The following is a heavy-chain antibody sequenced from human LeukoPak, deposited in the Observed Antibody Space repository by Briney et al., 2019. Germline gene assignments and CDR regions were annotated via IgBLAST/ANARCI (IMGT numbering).Heavy chain of an antibody. D-gene: IGHD6-13*01. CDR3: ARGAAAGGPHYYYYYYMDV. Sequence: PSETLSLTCAVYGGSFSGYFWSWVRQPAGKGLEWIGRIYTSGSTNYNPSLKSRVTISVDTSKNQFSLKLSSMTAADTAVYYCARGAAAGGPHYYYYYYMDVWGKGTTVTVSS. V-gene: IGHV4-59*10. CDR1: GGSFSGYF. J-gene: IGHJ6*03. CDR2: IYTSGST.